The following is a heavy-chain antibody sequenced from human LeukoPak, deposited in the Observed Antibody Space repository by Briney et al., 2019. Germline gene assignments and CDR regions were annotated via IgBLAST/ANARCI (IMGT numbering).Heavy chain of an antibody. Sequence: GGSLRLSCAASGFTFDDYAMHWVRQAPGKGLEWVSGISWNSGSIGYADSVKGRFTISRDNAKNSLYLQMNSLRAEDTALYYCAKDISDSSGYTFDYWGQGTLVTVSS. CDR2: ISWNSGSI. CDR1: GFTFDDYA. J-gene: IGHJ4*02. V-gene: IGHV3-9*01. CDR3: AKDISDSSGYTFDY. D-gene: IGHD3-22*01.